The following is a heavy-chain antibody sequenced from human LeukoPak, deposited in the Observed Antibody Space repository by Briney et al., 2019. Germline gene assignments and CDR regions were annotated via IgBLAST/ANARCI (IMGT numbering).Heavy chain of an antibody. D-gene: IGHD2-2*01. CDR3: ARPSSTSSARNYYYYGMDV. Sequence: ASVTVSCKASGYTFTSYGISWVRQAPGQGLEWMGWISAYNGNTNYAQKLQGRVTMTTDTSTSTAYMELRSLRSDDTAVYYCARPSSTSSARNYYYYGMDVWGQGTTVTVSS. V-gene: IGHV1-18*01. J-gene: IGHJ6*02. CDR1: GYTFTSYG. CDR2: ISAYNGNT.